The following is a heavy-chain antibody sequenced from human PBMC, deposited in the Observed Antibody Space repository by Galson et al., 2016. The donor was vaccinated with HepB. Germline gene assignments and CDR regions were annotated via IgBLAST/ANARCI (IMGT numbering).Heavy chain of an antibody. J-gene: IGHJ4*02. CDR2: INPNTGGT. CDR3: ATPRHNSTAAVGTFDC. CDR1: GYSFTGYY. D-gene: IGHD2-2*01. Sequence: SVKVSCKASGYSFTGYYLHWVRQAPGQGLEWVGWINPNTGGTNYAQRFQGRVTMTRDTAISTAYLELRRLTSDDTAVYYCATPRHNSTAAVGTFDCWGQGTLVSVSS. V-gene: IGHV1-2*02.